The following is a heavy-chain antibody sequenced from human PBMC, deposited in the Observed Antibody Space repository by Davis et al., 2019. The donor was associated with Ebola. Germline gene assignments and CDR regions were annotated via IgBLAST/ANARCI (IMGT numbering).Heavy chain of an antibody. J-gene: IGHJ6*02. CDR1: GGTFSSYA. CDR2: IIPILGIA. Sequence: SVKVSCKASGGTFSSYAISWVRQAPGRGLEWMGRIIPILGIANYAQKFQGRVTITADKSTSTAYMELSSLRSEDTAVYYCARTHIRGNSPYYYGMDVWGQGTTVTVSS. D-gene: IGHD4-23*01. V-gene: IGHV1-69*04. CDR3: ARTHIRGNSPYYYGMDV.